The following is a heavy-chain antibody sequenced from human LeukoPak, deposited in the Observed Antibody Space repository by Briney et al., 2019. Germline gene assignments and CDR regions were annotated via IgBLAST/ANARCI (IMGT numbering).Heavy chain of an antibody. D-gene: IGHD3-10*01. Sequence: PGRSLRLSCAASGFTFSSYAMHWVRQAPGKGLEWVAVISYDGSNIYYADSVKGRFTISRDSSKNTLYLQMNSLRAEDTAVYYCARVIPRITMVRGPFDYWGQGTLVTVSS. V-gene: IGHV3-30-3*01. CDR2: ISYDGSNI. J-gene: IGHJ4*02. CDR3: ARVIPRITMVRGPFDY. CDR1: GFTFSSYA.